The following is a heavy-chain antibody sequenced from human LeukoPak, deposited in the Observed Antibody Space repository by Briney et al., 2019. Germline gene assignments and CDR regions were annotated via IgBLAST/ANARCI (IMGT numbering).Heavy chain of an antibody. D-gene: IGHD3-10*01. CDR2: IIPIFGTA. Sequence: SVKVSCKASGGTFSSYAISWVRQAPGQGLEWMGGIIPIFGTANYAQKFQGRVTITTDESTSTAYMELSSLRSEDTAVYYCATSLYGSGTYGGYWGQGTLVTVSS. CDR1: GGTFSSYA. J-gene: IGHJ4*02. CDR3: ATSLYGSGTYGGY. V-gene: IGHV1-69*05.